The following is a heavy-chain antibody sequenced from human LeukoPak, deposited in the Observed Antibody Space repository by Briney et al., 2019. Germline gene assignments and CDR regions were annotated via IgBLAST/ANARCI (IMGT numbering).Heavy chain of an antibody. J-gene: IGHJ4*02. CDR1: GGSISSYY. CDR3: ARGVYGGYFDQ. CDR2: IEYSGRT. Sequence: SETLSLTCTVSGGSISSYYWSWIRQPPGKGLEWIGYIEYSGRTEYKPSLQSRLTISVDTSKNQFSLKVNSVTAADTAVYYCARGVYGGYFDQWGQGALVTVSS. V-gene: IGHV4-59*01. D-gene: IGHD4/OR15-4a*01.